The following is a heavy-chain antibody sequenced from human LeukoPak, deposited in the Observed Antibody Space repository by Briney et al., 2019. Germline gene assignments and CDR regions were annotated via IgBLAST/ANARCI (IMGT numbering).Heavy chain of an antibody. V-gene: IGHV3-23*01. CDR2: ISGSGDST. Sequence: PGGSLRLSCAASGFTVSSNYMSWVRQAPGKGLEWVSAISGSGDSTYYADSVKGRFTISRDNSKNTLYLQMNSLRAEDTAVYYCAKDIYRGIAARPGYYFDYWGQGTLVTVSS. CDR3: AKDIYRGIAARPGYYFDY. D-gene: IGHD6-6*01. J-gene: IGHJ4*02. CDR1: GFTVSSNY.